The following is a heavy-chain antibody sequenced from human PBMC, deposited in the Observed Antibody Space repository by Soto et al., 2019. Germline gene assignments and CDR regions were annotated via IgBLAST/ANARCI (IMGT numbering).Heavy chain of an antibody. Sequence: QLQLQESGSGLVKPSQTLSLTCAVSGGSISSGGYSWSWIRQPPGKGLEGIGYIYHSGSASYKPSLTSRVTISVDRAKNQFSLKLSSVTAAETAVYYCARVPSPWGQGTLVSASS. V-gene: IGHV4-30-2*01. J-gene: IGHJ5*02. CDR1: GGSISSGGYS. CDR2: IYHSGSA. CDR3: ARVPSP.